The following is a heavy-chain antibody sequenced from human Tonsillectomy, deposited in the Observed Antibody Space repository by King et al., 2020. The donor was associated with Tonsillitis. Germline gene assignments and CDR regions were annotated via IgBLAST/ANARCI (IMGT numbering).Heavy chain of an antibody. J-gene: IGHJ4*02. CDR2: INHRGST. V-gene: IGHV4-34*01. CDR1: GGSFSGYY. CDR3: ARFAGTYYYDSSGYFFDY. D-gene: IGHD3-22*01. Sequence: VQLQQWGAGLLKPAETLSLTCAVYGGSFSGYYWSWIRQPPGKGLEWIGEINHRGSTNYNPSLKGRVIISVDTSKNQFSLKMNSVTAADTAVYYCARFAGTYYYDSSGYFFDYWGQGTLVTVSS.